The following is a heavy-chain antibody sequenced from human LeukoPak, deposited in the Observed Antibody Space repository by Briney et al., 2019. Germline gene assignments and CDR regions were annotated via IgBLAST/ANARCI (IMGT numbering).Heavy chain of an antibody. J-gene: IGHJ4*02. CDR1: GFTFSTYA. CDR3: ARDRSGSGDY. V-gene: IGHV3-64*01. D-gene: IGHD2-15*01. CDR2: ITSNGDNT. Sequence: GGSLRLSCAASGFTFSTYAMHWVRQAPGKGLEYVSSITSNGDNTFYANSVKGRFTISRDNSKNTLYLQMGSLRAEDMAVYYCARDRSGSGDYWGQGTLVAVSS.